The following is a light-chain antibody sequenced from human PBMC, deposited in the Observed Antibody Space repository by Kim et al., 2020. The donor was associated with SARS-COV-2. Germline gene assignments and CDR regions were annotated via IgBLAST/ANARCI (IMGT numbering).Light chain of an antibody. CDR3: QQYNRSPGLT. Sequence: DIQMTESPSTLSVSVGDRVTITCRASQSIGTWLAWYQQKPGKAPRLLIYEASNLDSGVPSRFSGSGSGTEFTLTISSLQTDDFATYYCQQYNRSPGLTFGGGTKVEIK. CDR1: QSIGTW. CDR2: EAS. V-gene: IGKV1-5*03. J-gene: IGKJ4*01.